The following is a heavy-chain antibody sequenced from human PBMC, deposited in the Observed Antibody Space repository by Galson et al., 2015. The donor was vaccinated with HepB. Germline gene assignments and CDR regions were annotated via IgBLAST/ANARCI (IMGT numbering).Heavy chain of an antibody. V-gene: IGHV1-24*01. CDR3: ATGGGSYYNY. J-gene: IGHJ4*02. D-gene: IGHD1-26*01. CDR1: GYPLTELS. CDR2: FDPEDGET. Sequence: VKVSCKVSGYPLTELSMHWVRQAPGKGLEWMGGFDPEDGETIYAQKFRGRVTMTEDTSTDTAYMELSSLRSEDTAVYYCATGGGSYYNYWGQGTLVTVSS.